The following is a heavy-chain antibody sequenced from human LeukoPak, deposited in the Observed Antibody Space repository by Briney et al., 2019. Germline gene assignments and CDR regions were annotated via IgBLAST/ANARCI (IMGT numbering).Heavy chain of an antibody. J-gene: IGHJ4*02. CDR3: ATASGSWYRYYFDN. CDR2: ISSTSNMI. D-gene: IGHD6-13*01. Sequence: GGSLRLSCAASGFTFSNYEMNWVRQAPGKGLEWVSYISSTSNMIYYADSVRGRFTISRDNAENSLYLQMNSLRAEDTAVYYCATASGSWYRYYFDNWGQGTLVTDSS. CDR1: GFTFSNYE. V-gene: IGHV3-48*03.